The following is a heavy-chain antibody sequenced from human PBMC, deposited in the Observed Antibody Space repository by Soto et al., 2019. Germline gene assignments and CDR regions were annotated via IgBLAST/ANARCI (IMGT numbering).Heavy chain of an antibody. Sequence: PGGSLRLSCAASGFTFSNYAMSWVRQAPGKGLEWVSAISGSGGSTYYADSVKGRFTISRDNSKNTLYLQMNSLRAEDTAVYYCAKAAPGEQQLEYYYYMDVWGKGTTVTVSS. CDR3: AKAAPGEQQLEYYYYMDV. CDR2: ISGSGGST. CDR1: GFTFSNYA. J-gene: IGHJ6*03. D-gene: IGHD6-13*01. V-gene: IGHV3-23*01.